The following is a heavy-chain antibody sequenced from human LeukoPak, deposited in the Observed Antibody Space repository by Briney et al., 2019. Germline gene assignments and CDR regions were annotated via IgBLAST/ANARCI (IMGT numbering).Heavy chain of an antibody. CDR2: ISSSSSYI. J-gene: IGHJ4*02. CDR1: GFTFSSYS. Sequence: PGGSLRLSCAASGFTFSSYSMNWVRQAPGKGLEWVSSISSSSSYIYYADSVKGRFTISRDNAKNSLYLQMNSLRAEDTAVYHCARDGGSGRIPGIAVAGFFDYWGQGTLVTVSS. CDR3: ARDGGSGRIPGIAVAGFFDY. V-gene: IGHV3-21*01. D-gene: IGHD6-19*01.